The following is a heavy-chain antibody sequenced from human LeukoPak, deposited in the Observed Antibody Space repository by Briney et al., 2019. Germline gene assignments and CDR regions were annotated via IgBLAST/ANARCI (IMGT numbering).Heavy chain of an antibody. CDR2: ITSDGRNT. CDR1: GFTFSPYA. Sequence: GGSLRLSCSASGFTFSPYAMNWVRQAPGKGLEFVSTITSDGRNTYYADSVKGRFTISRHKSKNTLYLQMNSLRAEDTAVYYCARAGYFDSSGHYSSFDYWGQGTLVTVSS. J-gene: IGHJ4*02. V-gene: IGHV3-64*04. D-gene: IGHD3-22*01. CDR3: ARAGYFDSSGHYSSFDY.